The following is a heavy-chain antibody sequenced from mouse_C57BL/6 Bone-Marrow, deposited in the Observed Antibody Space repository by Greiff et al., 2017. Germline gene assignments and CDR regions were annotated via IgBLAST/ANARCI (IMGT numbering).Heavy chain of an antibody. Sequence: EVQLQQSGAELVRPGASVKLSCTASGFNIKDDYMHWVKQRPEQGLEWIGWIDPENGDTEYASKFQGKATITADTSSSTAYLQLSSLTSEDTAVYYCTTGYFDYWGQGTTLTVSS. V-gene: IGHV14-4*01. CDR3: TTGYFDY. J-gene: IGHJ2*01. CDR2: IDPENGDT. CDR1: GFNIKDDY.